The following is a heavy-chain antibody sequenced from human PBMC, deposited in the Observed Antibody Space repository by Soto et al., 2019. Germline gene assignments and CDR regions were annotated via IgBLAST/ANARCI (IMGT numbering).Heavy chain of an antibody. Sequence: QAQLVQSGAEVKKPGASVKVSCKASGYTFTNYGISWVRQAPGQGLEWMGWISAYNGNTNFAQKLQGRVTMTTDTSTSTAYMELRSLRSDDTAVYYCARGVGSGSYYNQYNWFDLWGQGTLVTVSS. V-gene: IGHV1-18*01. J-gene: IGHJ5*02. CDR1: GYTFTNYG. D-gene: IGHD3-10*01. CDR3: ARGVGSGSYYNQYNWFDL. CDR2: ISAYNGNT.